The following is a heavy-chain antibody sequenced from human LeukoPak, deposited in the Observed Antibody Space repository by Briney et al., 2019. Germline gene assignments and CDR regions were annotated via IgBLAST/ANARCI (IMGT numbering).Heavy chain of an antibody. Sequence: PGGSLRLSCAASGFTFSSYSMNWVRQAPGKGLEWVSSISSSSSYIYYADSVKGRFTISRDNAKNSLYLQMNRLRAEDTAVYYCARDGIVVVPAAIPGDYYYYMDVWGKGTTVTVSS. J-gene: IGHJ6*03. CDR3: ARDGIVVVPAAIPGDYYYYMDV. D-gene: IGHD2-2*02. V-gene: IGHV3-21*01. CDR2: ISSSSSYI. CDR1: GFTFSSYS.